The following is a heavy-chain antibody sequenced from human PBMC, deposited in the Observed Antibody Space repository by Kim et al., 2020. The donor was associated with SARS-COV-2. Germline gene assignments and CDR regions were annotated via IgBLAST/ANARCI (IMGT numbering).Heavy chain of an antibody. CDR3: ARWLRQQLAANFDY. D-gene: IGHD6-13*01. Sequence: SETLSLTCAVYGGSFSGYYWSWIRQPPGKGLEWIGEINHSGSTNYNPSLKSRVTISVDTSKNQFSMKLSSVTAADTAVYYCARWLRQQLAANFDYWGQGTLVTVSS. CDR2: INHSGST. CDR1: GGSFSGYY. V-gene: IGHV4-34*01. J-gene: IGHJ4*02.